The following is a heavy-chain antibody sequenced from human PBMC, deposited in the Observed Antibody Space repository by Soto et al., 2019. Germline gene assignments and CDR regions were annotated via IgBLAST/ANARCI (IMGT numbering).Heavy chain of an antibody. V-gene: IGHV3-23*01. CDR2: AGSGGST. CDR3: GKFRGLAYRYSYMDP. D-gene: IGHD3-16*01. Sequence: DVQLLESGGGLAQRGGSLRLSCAASGFSFSTYGMTWVRQAPGKGLEWVSDAGSGGSTNYADSVKGRLTISRDNSTNTLYLQMRSLRAEATAVYYCGKFRGLAYRYSYMDPWGKGTTVTVSS. J-gene: IGHJ6*03. CDR1: GFSFSTYG.